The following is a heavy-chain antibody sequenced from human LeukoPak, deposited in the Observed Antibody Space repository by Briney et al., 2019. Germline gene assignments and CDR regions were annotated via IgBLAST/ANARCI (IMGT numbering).Heavy chain of an antibody. V-gene: IGHV4-59*01. CDR2: IYYSGST. D-gene: IGHD5-12*01. CDR1: GDSISSYY. CDR3: ARESGGSDFDY. Sequence: SETLSLTCTVSGDSISSYYWNWIRQPPGKGLEWIGYIYYSGSTNYNPSLKSRVTISVDTSKNQFSLKLNSVTAADTAAYYCARESGGSDFDYWGQGSLVTVSS. J-gene: IGHJ4*02.